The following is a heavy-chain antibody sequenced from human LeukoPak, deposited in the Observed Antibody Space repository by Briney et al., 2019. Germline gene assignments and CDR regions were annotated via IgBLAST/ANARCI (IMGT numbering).Heavy chain of an antibody. CDR1: GFTFSSYE. J-gene: IGHJ3*02. V-gene: IGHV3-48*03. CDR3: ARTNWGLGGAFDM. Sequence: GGSLRLSCAVSGFTFSSYEMNWVRQAPGEGLEWVSKISSSGTTIYYADSVKGRFTTSRDNAKNSLYLQLNSLRAEDTAVYYCARTNWGLGGAFDMWGQGTMVTVSS. D-gene: IGHD7-27*01. CDR2: ISSSGTTI.